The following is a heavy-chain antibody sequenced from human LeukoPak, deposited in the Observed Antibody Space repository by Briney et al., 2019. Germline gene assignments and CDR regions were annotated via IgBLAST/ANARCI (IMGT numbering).Heavy chain of an antibody. CDR2: IYYSGST. CDR3: ARSQRQWELPPGD. D-gene: IGHD1-26*01. CDR1: GGSISSYY. J-gene: IGHJ4*02. Sequence: SETLSLTCTVSGGSISSYYWSRIRQPPGKGLEWIGYIYYSGSTNYNPSLKSRVTISVDTSKNQFSLKLSSVAAADTAVYYCARSQRQWELPPGDWGQGTLVTVSS. V-gene: IGHV4-59*01.